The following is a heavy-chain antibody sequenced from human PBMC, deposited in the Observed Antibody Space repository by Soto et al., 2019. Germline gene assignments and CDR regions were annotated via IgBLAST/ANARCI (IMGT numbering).Heavy chain of an antibody. V-gene: IGHV1-2*02. CDR2: INPNSGGT. CDR3: AISSDSPNRFDP. J-gene: IGHJ5*02. Sequence: ASVKVSCKASGYTFTGYYMHWVRQAPGQGLEWMGWINPNSGGTNYAQKFQGRVTMTRDTSISTAYMELSRLRSDDTAVYYYAISSDSPNRFDPWGQGTLVTVSS. CDR1: GYTFTGYY. D-gene: IGHD6-6*01.